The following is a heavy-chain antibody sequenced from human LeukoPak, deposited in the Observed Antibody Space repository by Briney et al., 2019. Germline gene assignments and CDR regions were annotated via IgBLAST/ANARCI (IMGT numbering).Heavy chain of an antibody. J-gene: IGHJ4*02. CDR1: GGSISSYY. CDR2: IYTSGST. Sequence: PSETLSLTCTVSGGSISSYYWSWNRQPAGRGLEWIGRIYTSGSTNYNPSLKSRVTMSVDMSRTRFSLKLSSVTAADTAVYYCARVRSSGWSNHYFDYWGQGTLVTVSS. CDR3: ARVRSSGWSNHYFDY. D-gene: IGHD6-19*01. V-gene: IGHV4-4*07.